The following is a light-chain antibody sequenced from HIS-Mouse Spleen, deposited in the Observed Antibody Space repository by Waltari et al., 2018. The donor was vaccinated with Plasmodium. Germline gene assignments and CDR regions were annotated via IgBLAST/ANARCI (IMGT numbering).Light chain of an antibody. Sequence: DIQMTQSPTSLSASVGERVTITCRASQSISSYLNWYQQKPGKAPKLLSYAASSLQSGVPSRFSGSGSGTDFTLTISSLQPEDFATYYCQQSYSTPWTFGQGTKVEIK. CDR2: AAS. J-gene: IGKJ1*01. CDR3: QQSYSTPWT. V-gene: IGKV1-39*01. CDR1: QSISSY.